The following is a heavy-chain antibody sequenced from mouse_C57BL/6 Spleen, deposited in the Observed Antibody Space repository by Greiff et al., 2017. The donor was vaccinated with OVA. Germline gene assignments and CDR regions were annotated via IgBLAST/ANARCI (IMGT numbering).Heavy chain of an antibody. D-gene: IGHD2-5*01. J-gene: IGHJ2*01. Sequence: QVQLQQSGAELVKPGASVKISCKASGYAFRSYWMNWVKPRPGKGLEWIGQIYPGDGDTNYNGKFKGKATLTADKSSSTAYMQLSSLTSEDSAVYFCAREGSYYSNSIFDCWGQGTTLTVSS. V-gene: IGHV1-80*01. CDR2: IYPGDGDT. CDR3: AREGSYYSNSIFDC. CDR1: GYAFRSYW.